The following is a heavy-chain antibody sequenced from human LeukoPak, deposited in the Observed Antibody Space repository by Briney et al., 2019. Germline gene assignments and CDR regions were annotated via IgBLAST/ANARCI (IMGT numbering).Heavy chain of an antibody. CDR3: ARGAGIAVAGYYFDY. D-gene: IGHD6-19*01. J-gene: IGHJ4*02. CDR1: GFTVSSNY. V-gene: IGHV3-66*01. Sequence: GGSLRLSCAASGFTVSSNYMSWVRQAPGKGLEWVSVIYSGGSTYYADSVKGRCTISTDNSKNTLYLQMNNLRAEGTAVYYCARGAGIAVAGYYFDYWGQGTLVTVSS. CDR2: IYSGGST.